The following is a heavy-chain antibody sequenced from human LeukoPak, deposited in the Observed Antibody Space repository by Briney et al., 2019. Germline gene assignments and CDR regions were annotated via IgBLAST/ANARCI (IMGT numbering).Heavy chain of an antibody. CDR3: ARGTGWNDEVPHC. J-gene: IGHJ4*02. CDR1: GYSFMTYS. V-gene: IGHV7-4-1*01. CDR2: INTNTGRT. D-gene: IGHD1-1*01. Sequence: ASVKVSCKASGYSFMTYSMNWVRQAPGQGLEWMGWINTNTGRTRYAQDFTGRFVFSVDTSVSTAFLEIGGLKAEDTAVYFCARGTGWNDEVPHCWGQGTLVTVSS.